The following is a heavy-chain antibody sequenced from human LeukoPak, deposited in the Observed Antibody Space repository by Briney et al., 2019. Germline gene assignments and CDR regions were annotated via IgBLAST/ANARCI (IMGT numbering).Heavy chain of an antibody. CDR3: TTDRGYDFWSGYLRYGLDY. CDR1: GFTFSNAW. Sequence: PGGSLRLSCAASGFTFSNAWMTWVRQAPGKGLEWVGRIKSKTYGGTTDYAAPVKGRFTISRDDSKNTLYQQMNSLKTEDTAVYYCTTDRGYDFWSGYLRYGLDYWGQGTLVTVSS. CDR2: IKSKTYGGTT. V-gene: IGHV3-15*01. D-gene: IGHD3-3*01. J-gene: IGHJ4*02.